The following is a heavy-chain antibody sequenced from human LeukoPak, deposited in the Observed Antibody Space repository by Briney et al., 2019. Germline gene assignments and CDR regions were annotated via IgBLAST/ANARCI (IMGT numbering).Heavy chain of an antibody. CDR2: MWYDGSNK. D-gene: IGHD4-11*01. CDR1: GLTFRNYG. V-gene: IGHV3-33*08. Sequence: PGGSLRLSCAASGLTFRNYGMHWVRQAPGKGLEWVAVMWYDGSNKYYADSVKGRFTISRDDSKNTLYLQMNSLRAEDTAMYYCARGLPPVMKYYFDYWGQGTLVTVSS. CDR3: ARGLPPVMKYYFDY. J-gene: IGHJ4*02.